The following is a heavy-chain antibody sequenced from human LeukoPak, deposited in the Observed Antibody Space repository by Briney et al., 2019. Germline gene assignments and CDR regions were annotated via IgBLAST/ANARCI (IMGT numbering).Heavy chain of an antibody. J-gene: IGHJ5*02. CDR2: IYYSGST. V-gene: IGHV4-39*07. D-gene: IGHD6-19*01. Sequence: SETLSLTCTVSGGSISSSSYYWGWIRQPPGKGLEWIGSIYYSGSTYYNPSLKSRVTISVDTSKNQFSLKLNSMTAADTAVYFCARSSSAPGYNSGWVDAWGQGALVIVSS. CDR1: GGSISSSSYY. CDR3: ARSSSAPGYNSGWVDA.